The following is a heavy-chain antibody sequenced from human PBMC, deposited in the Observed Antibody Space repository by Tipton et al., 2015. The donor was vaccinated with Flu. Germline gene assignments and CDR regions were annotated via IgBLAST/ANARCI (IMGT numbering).Heavy chain of an antibody. J-gene: IGHJ6*04. Sequence: SLRLSCAASGFTFSSYAMSWVRQAPGKGLEWVSGISWNSGSIGYADSVKGRFTISRDNAKNSLYLQMNSLRAEDTAVYYCASSTSCSFWGKGTTVTVSS. CDR3: ASSTSCSF. V-gene: IGHV3-9*01. D-gene: IGHD2-2*01. CDR2: ISWNSGSI. CDR1: GFTFSSYA.